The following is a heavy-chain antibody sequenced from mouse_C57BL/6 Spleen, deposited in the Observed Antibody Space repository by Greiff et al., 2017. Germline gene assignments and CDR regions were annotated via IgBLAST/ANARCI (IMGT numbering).Heavy chain of an antibody. CDR2: IDPENGDT. CDR3: TTYYSRYFDV. CDR1: GFNIKDDY. Sequence: EVQLQQSGAELVRPGASVKLSCTASGFNIKDDYMHWVKQRPEQGLEWIGWIDPENGDTEYASKFQGKATITADTSSNTAYLQLSSLTSEDTAVYYCTTYYSRYFDVWGTGTTVTVSS. V-gene: IGHV14-4*01. J-gene: IGHJ1*03. D-gene: IGHD1-1*01.